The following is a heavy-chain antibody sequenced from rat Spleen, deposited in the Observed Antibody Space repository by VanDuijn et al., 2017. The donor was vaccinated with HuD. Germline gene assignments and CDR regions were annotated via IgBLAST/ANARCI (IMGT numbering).Heavy chain of an antibody. CDR1: EFTFSDYY. V-gene: IGHV5-25*01. J-gene: IGHJ3*01. D-gene: IGHD1-1*01. CDR3: ASGGSGGLNWFAY. CDR2: ISTGGGNT. Sequence: EVQLVESGGGLVQPGRSMRLSCAASEFTFSDYYMAWVRQAPTKGLEWVASISTGGGNTFYRDSVKGRFTISRDDAKSTLNLQMDRLRSEDTATYYCASGGSGGLNWFAYWGQGTLVTVSS.